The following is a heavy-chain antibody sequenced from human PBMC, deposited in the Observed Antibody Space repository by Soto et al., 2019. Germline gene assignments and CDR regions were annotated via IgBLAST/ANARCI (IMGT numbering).Heavy chain of an antibody. Sequence: GGSLRLSCAASGFTFSSYAMSWVRQAPGKGLEWVSAISGSGGSTYYADSVKGRFTISRDNSKNTLYLQMNSLRAEDTAVYYCANSPSPADHFDLWGRGTLVTVSS. D-gene: IGHD6-19*01. CDR2: ISGSGGST. CDR1: GFTFSSYA. CDR3: ANSPSPADHFDL. V-gene: IGHV3-23*01. J-gene: IGHJ2*01.